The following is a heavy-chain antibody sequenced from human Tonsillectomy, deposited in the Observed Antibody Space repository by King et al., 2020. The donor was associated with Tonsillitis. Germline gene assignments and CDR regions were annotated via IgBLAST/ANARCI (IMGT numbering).Heavy chain of an antibody. CDR1: GFTFSSYA. CDR2: ISSNGGST. V-gene: IGHV3-64D*06. Sequence: VQLVESGGGLVQPGGSLRLSCSASGFTFSSYAVFWVRQSPEKGLEYVSGISSNGGSTYYADSVKGILTISRENSNNTLYLQMSSLRVEDTAVYYCVYDALLWGQGTLVTVSS. J-gene: IGHJ4*02. CDR3: VYDALL. D-gene: IGHD3-10*01.